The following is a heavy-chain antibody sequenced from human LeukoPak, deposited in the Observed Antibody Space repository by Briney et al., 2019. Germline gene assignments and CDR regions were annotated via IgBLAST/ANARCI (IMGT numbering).Heavy chain of an antibody. CDR2: IGTSVNAI. CDR3: ARDSVGFGDLLN. Sequence: GGSLRLSCAASGFIFSGFDMNWVRQAPGKGLEWMAHIGTSVNAIYYADSVKGRFTISRDNARDSLFLQMDSLRVEDTAVYYCARDSVGFGDLLNWGQGALVIVST. J-gene: IGHJ4*02. CDR1: GFIFSGFD. D-gene: IGHD3-10*01. V-gene: IGHV3-48*03.